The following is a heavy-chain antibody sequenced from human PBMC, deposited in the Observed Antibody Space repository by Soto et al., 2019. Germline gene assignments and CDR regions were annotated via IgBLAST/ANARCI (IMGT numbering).Heavy chain of an antibody. V-gene: IGHV3-53*01. CDR3: ASYTVTTFGELIDY. CDR2: IYSGGST. J-gene: IGHJ4*02. CDR1: GFTVSSNY. Sequence: GGSLRLSCAASGFTVSSNYMSWVRQAPGKGLEWVSVIYSGGSTYYADSVKGRFTISRDNSKNTLYLQMNSLRAEDTAVYYCASYTVTTFGELIDYWGQGTLVTVSS. D-gene: IGHD4-17*01.